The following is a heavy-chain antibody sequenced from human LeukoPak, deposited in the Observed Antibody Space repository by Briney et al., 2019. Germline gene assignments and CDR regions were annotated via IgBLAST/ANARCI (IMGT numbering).Heavy chain of an antibody. CDR1: GVSISNYY. D-gene: IGHD3-10*01. CDR3: ARVEEGYGSRRGENYYYYYMDV. J-gene: IGHJ6*03. Sequence: SETLSLTCTVSGVSISNYYWSWIRQPPGKGLEWIGYIHYSGSTSYNPSLKSRVTISVDTSKKQFSLKLSSVTAADTAVYYCARVEEGYGSRRGENYYYYYMDVWGKGTTVTISS. V-gene: IGHV4-59*01. CDR2: IHYSGST.